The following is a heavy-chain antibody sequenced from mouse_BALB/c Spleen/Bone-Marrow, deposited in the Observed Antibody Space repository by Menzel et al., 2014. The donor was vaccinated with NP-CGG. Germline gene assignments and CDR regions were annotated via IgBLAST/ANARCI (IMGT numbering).Heavy chain of an antibody. CDR2: INPGGGGT. J-gene: IGHJ4*01. Sequence: VKLMESGAELVRPGTSVKVSCKASGYAFTNYLIEWVKQRPGQGLEWIGVINPGGGGTNYNEKFKAKATLTADKSSSTAYMQLSSLTSDDSAVYFCARCLTRTSAMDYWGQGTSVTVSS. D-gene: IGHD4-1*01. CDR1: GYAFTNYL. V-gene: IGHV1-54*01. CDR3: ARCLTRTSAMDY.